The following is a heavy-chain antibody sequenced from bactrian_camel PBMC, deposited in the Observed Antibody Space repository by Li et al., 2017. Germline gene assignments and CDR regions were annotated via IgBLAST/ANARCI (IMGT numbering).Heavy chain of an antibody. J-gene: IGHJ4*01. CDR3: AADFTHAVCNSFELATYNY. CDR1: GYISGRYC. D-gene: IGHD4*01. V-gene: IGHV3S66*01. Sequence: DVQLVESGGGSVQAGGSLRLSCEASGYISGRYCTGWFRQAPGKEREGVARLYTNGRSIKYADSVKGRFTISYDNAKNTLYLQMNSLKPEDTAKYYCAADFTHAVCNSFELATYNYWGQGTQVTVS. CDR2: LYTNGRSI.